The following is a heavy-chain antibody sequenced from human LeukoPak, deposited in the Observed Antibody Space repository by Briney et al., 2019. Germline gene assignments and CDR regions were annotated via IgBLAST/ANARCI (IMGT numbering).Heavy chain of an antibody. CDR3: ARGPQALTSLYAFDV. CDR2: MNSDGSST. CDR1: GFTLSDYH. J-gene: IGHJ3*01. Sequence: GGSLRLSCAASGFTLSDYHMHWVRQAPGKGLVWVSRMNSDGSSTTYADSVKGRFTISRDNAKNTLYLQMNSLRAGDTAVYYCARGPQALTSLYAFDVWGQGTMVTVSS. V-gene: IGHV3-74*01.